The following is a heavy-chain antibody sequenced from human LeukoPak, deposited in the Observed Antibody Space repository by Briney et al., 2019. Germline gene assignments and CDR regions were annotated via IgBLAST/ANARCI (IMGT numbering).Heavy chain of an antibody. CDR3: ARVRFPITMMEGAFDI. Sequence: PGGSLRLSCAASGFTFSSYAMHWVRQAPGKGLEWVAVISYDGSNKYYADSVKGRFTISRDNSKNTLYLQMNSLRAEDTAVYYCARVRFPITMMEGAFDIWGQGTMVTVSS. CDR2: ISYDGSNK. CDR1: GFTFSSYA. V-gene: IGHV3-30*04. J-gene: IGHJ3*02. D-gene: IGHD3-22*01.